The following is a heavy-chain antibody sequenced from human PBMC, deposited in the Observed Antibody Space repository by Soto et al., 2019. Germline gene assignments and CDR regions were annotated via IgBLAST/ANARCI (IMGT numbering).Heavy chain of an antibody. CDR2: SIPIFGTA. Sequence: SVKVSCKASGGTFSSYAISWVRQAPGQGLEWMGGSIPIFGTADYAENFQGRVIMTTDTSTATASMDLRGLRSDDTAVYYCARKGYIGNFAMDVWGQGTTVTVSS. CDR1: GGTFSSYA. CDR3: ARKGYIGNFAMDV. V-gene: IGHV1-69*05. D-gene: IGHD5-12*01. J-gene: IGHJ6*02.